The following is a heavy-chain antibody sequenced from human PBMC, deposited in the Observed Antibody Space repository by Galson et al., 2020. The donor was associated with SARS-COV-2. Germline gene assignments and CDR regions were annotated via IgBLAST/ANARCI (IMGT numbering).Heavy chain of an antibody. CDR2: IWYDGSNK. Sequence: APGKGLEWVAVIWYDGSNKYYADSVKGRFTISRDNSKNTLYLQMNSLRAEDTAVYYCARPYSGSYGGYFDYWGQGTLVTVSS. J-gene: IGHJ4*02. CDR3: ARPYSGSYGGYFDY. V-gene: IGHV3-33*01. D-gene: IGHD1-26*01.